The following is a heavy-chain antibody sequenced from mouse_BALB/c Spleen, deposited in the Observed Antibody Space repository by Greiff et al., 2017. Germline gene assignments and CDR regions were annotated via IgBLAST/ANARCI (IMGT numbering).Heavy chain of an antibody. CDR2: IRNKANGYTT. CDR1: GFTFTDYY. CDR3: ARDEGYDVFDY. Sequence: DVKLVESGGGLVQPGGSLRLSCATSGFTFTDYYMSWVRQPPGKALEWLGFIRNKANGYTTEYSASVKGRFTISRDNSQSILYLQMNTLRAEDSATYYCARDEGYDVFDYWGQGTTLTVSS. J-gene: IGHJ2*01. D-gene: IGHD2-2*01. V-gene: IGHV7-3*02.